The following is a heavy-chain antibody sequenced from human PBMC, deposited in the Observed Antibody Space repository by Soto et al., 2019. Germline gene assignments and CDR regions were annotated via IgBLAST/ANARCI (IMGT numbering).Heavy chain of an antibody. V-gene: IGHV4-34*01. D-gene: IGHD2-2*01. CDR2: INHSGST. CDR1: VGSFSGFY. CDR3: ARGAVVVPAATMTYYYYMDV. J-gene: IGHJ6*03. Sequence: SETLCLTCAVYVGSFSGFYSSWIRPGAGKRLEWIGEINHSGSTNYNPSLKSRVTISVDTSKNQFSLKLSSVTAADTAVYYCARGAVVVPAATMTYYYYMDVWGKGTTVTVSS.